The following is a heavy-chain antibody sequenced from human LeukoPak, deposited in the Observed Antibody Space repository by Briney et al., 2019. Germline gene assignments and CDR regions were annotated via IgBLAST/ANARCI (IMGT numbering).Heavy chain of an antibody. J-gene: IGHJ4*02. CDR1: GGSISPYY. D-gene: IGHD5-12*01. Sequence: SETLSLTCTVSGGSISPYYWSWLRQPPGKGLEWIGYISYSGSTKNNPSLKSRVTISVDTSKNQFSLKLTSVTAADTAVYYCARLLHPSGYEWLFDSWGQGTLVTVSS. V-gene: IGHV4-59*01. CDR3: ARLLHPSGYEWLFDS. CDR2: ISYSGST.